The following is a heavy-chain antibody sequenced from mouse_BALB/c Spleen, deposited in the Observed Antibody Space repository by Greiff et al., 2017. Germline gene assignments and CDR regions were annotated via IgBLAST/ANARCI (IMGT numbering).Heavy chain of an antibody. CDR3: ARENLINPSWFAY. CDR2: ISYSGST. V-gene: IGHV3-8*02. J-gene: IGHJ3*01. CDR1: GDSITSGY. Sequence: EVQRVESGPSLVKPSQTLSLTCSVTGDSITSGYWNWIRKFPGNKLEYMGYISYSGSTYYNPSLKSRISITRDTSKNQYYLQLNSVTTEDTATYYCARENLINPSWFAYWGQGTLVTVSA.